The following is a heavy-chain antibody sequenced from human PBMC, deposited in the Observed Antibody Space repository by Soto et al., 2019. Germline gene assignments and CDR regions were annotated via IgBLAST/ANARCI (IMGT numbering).Heavy chain of an antibody. J-gene: IGHJ4*02. V-gene: IGHV5-51*01. Sequence: GESLKISCKGSGYSFTSYWIGWVRQMPGKGLEWMGIIYPGDSDTRYSPSFQGQVTISADKSISTAYLQWSSLKASDTAMYYCARHGDCSGGSCYFDYWGQGTLVTVSS. D-gene: IGHD2-15*01. CDR2: IYPGDSDT. CDR1: GYSFTSYW. CDR3: ARHGDCSGGSCYFDY.